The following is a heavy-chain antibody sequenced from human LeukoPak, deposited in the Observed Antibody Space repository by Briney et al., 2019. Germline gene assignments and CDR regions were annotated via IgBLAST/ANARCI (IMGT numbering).Heavy chain of an antibody. V-gene: IGHV1-18*01. Sequence: ASVKVSCKASGYTFTRYGISWVRQTPGQGLEWMGWISAYNGKTNYAQKLQGRVTMTTDTSTSTAYMEMRSLRSDDTAVDYCARGLSTVVPAATSDYWGQGTLVTVSS. CDR2: ISAYNGKT. D-gene: IGHD2-2*01. CDR1: GYTFTRYG. CDR3: ARGLSTVVPAATSDY. J-gene: IGHJ4*02.